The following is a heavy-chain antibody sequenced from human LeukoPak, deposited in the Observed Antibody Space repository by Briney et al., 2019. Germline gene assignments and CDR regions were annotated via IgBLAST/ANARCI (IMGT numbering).Heavy chain of an antibody. CDR1: GGSFSGYY. J-gene: IGHJ4*02. V-gene: IGHV4-34*01. D-gene: IGHD6-13*01. CDR3: ARHPAAADY. CDR2: INHSGST. Sequence: PSETLSLTCAVYGGSFSGYYWSWIRQPPRKGLEWIGEINHSGSTNYNPSLKSRVTISVDTSKNQFSLKLSSVTAADTAVYYCARHPAAADYWGQGTLVTVSS.